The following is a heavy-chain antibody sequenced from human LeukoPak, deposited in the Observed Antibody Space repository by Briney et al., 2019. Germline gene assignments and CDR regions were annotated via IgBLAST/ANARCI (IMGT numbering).Heavy chain of an antibody. D-gene: IGHD2-21*02. CDR1: GGSISSSSYY. CDR3: ASLYVVVTANFDY. CDR2: IYYSGST. V-gene: IGHV4-39*07. Sequence: SETLSLTCTVSGGSISSSSYYWGWIRQPPGKGLEWIGSIYYSGSTYYNPSLKSRVTISVDTSKNQFSLKLSSVTAADTAVYYCASLYVVVTANFDYWGQGTLVTVSS. J-gene: IGHJ4*02.